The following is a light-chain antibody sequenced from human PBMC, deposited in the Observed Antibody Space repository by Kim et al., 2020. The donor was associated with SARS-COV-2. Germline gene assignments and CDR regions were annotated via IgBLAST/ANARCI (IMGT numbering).Light chain of an antibody. CDR3: AAWDDSLNYV. CDR1: SSNIGSNT. J-gene: IGLJ1*01. Sequence: GQRVTVSGSGSSSNIGSNTVNWYQQLPGTAPKLLIYSNNQRPSGVPDRFSGSKSGTSASLAISGLQSEDEADYYCAAWDDSLNYVFGTGTKVTVL. V-gene: IGLV1-44*01. CDR2: SNN.